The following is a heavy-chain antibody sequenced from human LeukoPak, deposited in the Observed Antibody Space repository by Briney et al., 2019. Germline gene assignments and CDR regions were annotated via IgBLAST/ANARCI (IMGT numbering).Heavy chain of an antibody. D-gene: IGHD3-9*01. CDR2: TYYRSKWYN. V-gene: IGHV6-1*01. CDR1: GDSVSNNNAA. Sequence: SQTLSLTCAISGDSVSNNNAAWHWLRQSPSRGLEWLGRTYYRSKWYNDYAVSVKSRITINPDTSKNQFSLQLNSVTPEDTAVYFCVRDLTGGTLFDSWGQGTLVTVSS. J-gene: IGHJ4*02. CDR3: VRDLTGGTLFDS.